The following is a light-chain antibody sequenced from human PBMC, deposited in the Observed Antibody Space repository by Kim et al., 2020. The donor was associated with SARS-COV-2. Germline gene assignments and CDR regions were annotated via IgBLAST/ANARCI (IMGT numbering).Light chain of an antibody. Sequence: PGQTASITCSAYKLGDKYVSWYQQRPGQSPVVVIYQDKPRPSGIPERFSGSNSGNTATLTISGTQAMDEDDYYCQAWDSSTHNYVFGAGTKVTVL. V-gene: IGLV3-1*01. J-gene: IGLJ1*01. CDR3: QAWDSSTHNYV. CDR1: KLGDKY. CDR2: QDK.